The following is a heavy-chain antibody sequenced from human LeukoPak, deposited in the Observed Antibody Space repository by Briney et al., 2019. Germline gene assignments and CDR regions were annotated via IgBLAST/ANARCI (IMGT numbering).Heavy chain of an antibody. D-gene: IGHD2-2*02. CDR1: GFTFGDYA. V-gene: IGHV3-49*04. J-gene: IGHJ6*03. CDR2: IRSKAYGGTT. CDR3: TRDHIVVVPAAILDYYYYYMDV. Sequence: GSLRLSCTASGFTFGDYAMSWVRQAPGKGLEWVGFIRSKAYGGTTEYAASVKGRFTISRDDSKSIAYLQMNSLKTEDTAVYYCTRDHIVVVPAAILDYYYYYMDVWGKGTTVTVSS.